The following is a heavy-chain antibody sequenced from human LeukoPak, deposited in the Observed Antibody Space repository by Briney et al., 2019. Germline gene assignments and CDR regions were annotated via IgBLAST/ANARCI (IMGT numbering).Heavy chain of an antibody. J-gene: IGHJ4*02. CDR2: INPNSGAT. V-gene: IGHV1-2*02. D-gene: IGHD5-24*01. Sequence: ASVKVSCKASGYTFTGYYIHWLRRAPPQGLEWMGWINPNSGATGYAQKFQGRVTMTRDTSISTAYMELSRLRSDDTAVYYCARTFTWPYYFDYWGQGTLVTVSA. CDR3: ARTFTWPYYFDY. CDR1: GYTFTGYY.